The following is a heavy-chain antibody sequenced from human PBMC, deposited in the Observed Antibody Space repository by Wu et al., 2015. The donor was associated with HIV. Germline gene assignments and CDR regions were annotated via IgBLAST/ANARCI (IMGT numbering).Heavy chain of an antibody. CDR1: GYTFTDYS. CDR2: IKPHSGGT. V-gene: IGHV1-2*02. J-gene: IGHJ3*02. CDR3: ARDMGHEGRQWLVQPGAFDI. Sequence: QVQLEQSGAEVKKPGASVKVSCKASGYTFTDYSIHWVRQAPGQGPEWMGWIKPHSGGTNYAQKFQGRVTMTRDTSISTAYMELSRLRSDDTAVYYCARDMGHEGRQWLVQPGAFDIWGQGTMVTVSS. D-gene: IGHD6-19*01.